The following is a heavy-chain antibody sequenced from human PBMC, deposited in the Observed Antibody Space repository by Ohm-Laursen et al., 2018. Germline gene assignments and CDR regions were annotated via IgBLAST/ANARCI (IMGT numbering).Heavy chain of an antibody. D-gene: IGHD2-21*02. J-gene: IGHJ4*02. Sequence: SVKVSCKSSRGTFRSYDIGWVRQAPGQGLEWMGRIIPILGITNYAQKFQGRVTITADESTNTAAMEMSSLRSEDTAVYYCANGPLAYCGGDCHTYFHYWGQGTLVTVSS. CDR1: RGTFRSYD. CDR2: IIPILGIT. CDR3: ANGPLAYCGGDCHTYFHY. V-gene: IGHV1-69*04.